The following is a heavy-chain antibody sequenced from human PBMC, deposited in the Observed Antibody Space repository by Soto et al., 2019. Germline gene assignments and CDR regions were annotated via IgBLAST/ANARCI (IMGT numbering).Heavy chain of an antibody. J-gene: IGHJ3*01. V-gene: IGHV3-23*01. CDR2: IFGSGAPT. CDR1: GFTFSHYA. D-gene: IGHD3-16*01. CDR3: TREASSWGFAFDL. Sequence: EVQLLESGGGLVQPGGSLRLSCAASGFTFSHYAMSWVRQAPGKGLQWVSTIFGSGAPTHYADSVKGRFGISRDNSNNMLFLEMNSIKDEYTAVYYCTREASSWGFAFDLWGQGTRVAVSS.